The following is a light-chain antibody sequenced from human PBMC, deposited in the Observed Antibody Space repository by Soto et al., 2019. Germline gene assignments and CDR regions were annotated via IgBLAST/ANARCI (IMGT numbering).Light chain of an antibody. V-gene: IGKV1-5*03. J-gene: IGKJ2*03. CDR2: KAS. Sequence: DIQMTQSPSTLSASVGDRVTITCRASQRISSWLAWYQQKPGKAPKLLIYKASSLESGVPSRFSGSGSGTEFTLTISSLQPDDFPTYYRQRYKSYPYCFGQGTKLEIK. CDR1: QRISSW. CDR3: QRYKSYPYC.